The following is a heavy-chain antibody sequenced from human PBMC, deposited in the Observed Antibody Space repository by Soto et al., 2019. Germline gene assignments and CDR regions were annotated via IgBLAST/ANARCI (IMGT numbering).Heavy chain of an antibody. CDR1: GDSASNKSAA. Sequence: SQTLSLTCAISGDSASNKSAAWNWVRQSPSRGLEWLGRTYYTSRWYNDYAVSVMSRITINPDTSRNQFSLQLKSVTPEDTAVYYCARDRSPGSTSWYDCWGRGTLVTVS. J-gene: IGHJ5*01. CDR2: TYYTSRWYN. V-gene: IGHV6-1*01. D-gene: IGHD2-2*01. CDR3: ARDRSPGSTSWYDC.